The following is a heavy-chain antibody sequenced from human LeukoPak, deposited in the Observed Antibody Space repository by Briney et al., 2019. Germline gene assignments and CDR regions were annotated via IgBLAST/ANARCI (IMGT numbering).Heavy chain of an antibody. CDR1: GFPFSSYW. D-gene: IGHD1-1*01. CDR2: ITLDGSDS. J-gene: IGHJ4*02. V-gene: IGHV3-7*04. Sequence: GGSLRLSCAASGFPFSSYWMAWVRQAPGKGLEWVATITLDGSDSYYVDSVKGRFTVSRDNAKNSLYLQMNSLRAEDTAVFYCTTENWYVFENWGQGSLVTVSS. CDR3: TTENWYVFEN.